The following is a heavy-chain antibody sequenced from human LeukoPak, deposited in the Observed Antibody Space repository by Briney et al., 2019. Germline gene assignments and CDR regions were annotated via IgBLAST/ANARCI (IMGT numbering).Heavy chain of an antibody. CDR2: MKPNSGNT. Sequence: ASVKVSCNASGYTFTSYDINWVRQATGQGLEWMGWMKPNSGNTGYAQKFQGRVTITRNTSISTAYMELSSLRSEDTAVYYCARVTVGYCSCTSCSPLGYYMDVWGKGTTVTVSS. CDR3: ARVTVGYCSCTSCSPLGYYMDV. V-gene: IGHV1-8*03. CDR1: GYTFTSYD. J-gene: IGHJ6*03. D-gene: IGHD2-2*01.